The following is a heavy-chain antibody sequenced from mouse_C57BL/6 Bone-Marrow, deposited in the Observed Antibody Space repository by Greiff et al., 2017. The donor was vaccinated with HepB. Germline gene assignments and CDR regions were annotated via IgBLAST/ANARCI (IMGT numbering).Heavy chain of an antibody. Sequence: DVKLVESEGGLVQPGSSMKLSCTASGFTFSDYYMAWVRQVPEKGLEWVANINYDGSSTYYLDSLKSRFIISRDNAKNILYLQMSSLKSEDTATYYCARDEGLRGEAWFAYWGQGTLVTVSA. CDR3: ARDEGLRGEAWFAY. CDR1: GFTFSDYY. D-gene: IGHD2-4*01. V-gene: IGHV5-16*01. J-gene: IGHJ3*01. CDR2: INYDGSST.